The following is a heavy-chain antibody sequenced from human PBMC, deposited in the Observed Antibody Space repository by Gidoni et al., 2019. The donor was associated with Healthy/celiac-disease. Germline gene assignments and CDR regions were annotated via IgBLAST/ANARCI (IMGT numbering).Heavy chain of an antibody. V-gene: IGHV3-30-3*01. CDR1: GSTVSSYA. CDR3: ARGYGDPYNWFDP. J-gene: IGHJ5*02. CDR2: ISYDGSNK. D-gene: IGHD7-27*01. Sequence: QVQLVASRGGVVPPGRPLRLPFAASGSTVSSYAMHWVRQAPGKGLEWVAVISYDGSNKYYADTVKGRFTISRDNSKNTLYLQMNSLRAEDTAGYYCARGYGDPYNWFDPWGQGTLVTVSS.